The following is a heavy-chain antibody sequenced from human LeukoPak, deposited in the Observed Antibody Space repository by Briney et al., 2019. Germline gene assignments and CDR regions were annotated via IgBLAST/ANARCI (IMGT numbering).Heavy chain of an antibody. CDR1: GFTFSSYA. V-gene: IGHV3-30*04. J-gene: IGHJ5*02. D-gene: IGHD6-13*01. Sequence: GGSLRLSCAASGFTFSSYAIHWVRQAPGKGLEWVAVISYDGSNKYYADSVKGRFTISRDNSKNTLYLQMNSLRAEDTAVYYCVRDDSSSWYPWGQGTLVTVSS. CDR3: VRDDSSSWYP. CDR2: ISYDGSNK.